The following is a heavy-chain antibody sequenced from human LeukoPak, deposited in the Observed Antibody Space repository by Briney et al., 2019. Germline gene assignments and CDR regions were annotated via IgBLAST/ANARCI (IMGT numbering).Heavy chain of an antibody. CDR1: GITLSNYG. D-gene: IGHD1-1*01. Sequence: GGSLRLSCAVSGITLSNYGMSWVRQAPGKGLEWVAGISGSGGGTNYADSVKGRFTISRDNPKNTLFLQMNNLRAEDTAVYFCAKASWVSNADAVLWGQGTLVTVSS. V-gene: IGHV3-23*01. CDR2: ISGSGGGT. J-gene: IGHJ4*02. CDR3: AKASWVSNADAVL.